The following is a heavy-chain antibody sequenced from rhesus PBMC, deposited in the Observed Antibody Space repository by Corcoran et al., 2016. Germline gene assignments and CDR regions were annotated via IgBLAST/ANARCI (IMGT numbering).Heavy chain of an antibody. D-gene: IGHD6-37*01. V-gene: IGHV3S16*01. J-gene: IGHJ3*01. CDR2: ISIASSYI. CDR3: TREGGAVAFDF. Sequence: EVQLVESGGGLVQPGGCLRLSCAASGFTFSSYGMSWVRQAPGKGLEWVSSISIASSYIYYADSVKGRFTISRDNAKNSLSLQMNSLRAEDTAVYYCTREGGAVAFDFWGQGLRVTVSS. CDR1: GFTFSSYG.